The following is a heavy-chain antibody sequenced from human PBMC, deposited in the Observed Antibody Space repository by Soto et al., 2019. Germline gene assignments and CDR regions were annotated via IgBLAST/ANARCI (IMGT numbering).Heavy chain of an antibody. J-gene: IGHJ4*02. V-gene: IGHV4-30-2*01. D-gene: IGHD3-22*01. Sequence: KPLDTLSLTCAVSGGSISSGGYSWTLFRQPAGKGLEWIGYIYHSGSPYHNPSLKSRVTISVDRCNNQFSMKMSSVTAADPAVYYCDRVSGYYERSPYYFSYWGQGTLVTVSS. CDR3: DRVSGYYERSPYYFSY. CDR1: GGSISSGGYS. CDR2: IYHSGSP.